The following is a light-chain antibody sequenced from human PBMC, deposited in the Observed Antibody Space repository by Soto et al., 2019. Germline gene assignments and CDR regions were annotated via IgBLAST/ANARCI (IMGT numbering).Light chain of an antibody. CDR1: SSNIGAGYD. CDR2: GNS. V-gene: IGLV1-40*01. CDR3: QSYDSSLSGSV. J-gene: IGLJ2*01. Sequence: QTVVTQPPSVFGAPGQRVTISCTGSSSNIGAGYDVHWYQQLPGTAPKLLIYGNSNRPSGVPDRFSGSKSGTSASLAITGLQAEDEADYYCQSYDSSLSGSVFGGGTMVTVL.